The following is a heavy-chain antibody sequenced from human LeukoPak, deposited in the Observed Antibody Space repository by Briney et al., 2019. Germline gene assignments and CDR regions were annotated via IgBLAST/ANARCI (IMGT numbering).Heavy chain of an antibody. V-gene: IGHV3-23*01. CDR3: AKDSHLSPYGMDV. CDR1: GFTFSSYA. J-gene: IGHJ6*02. Sequence: GVSLRLSCAASGFTFSSYAMSWVRQAPGKGLEWVSAISGSGGSTYYADSVKGRFTISRDNSKNTLYLQMNSLRAEDTAVYYCAKDSHLSPYGMDVWGQGTTVTVPS. D-gene: IGHD3-3*02. CDR2: ISGSGGST.